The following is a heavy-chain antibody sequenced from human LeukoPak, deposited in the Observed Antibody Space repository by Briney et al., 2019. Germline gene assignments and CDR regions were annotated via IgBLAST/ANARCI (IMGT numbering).Heavy chain of an antibody. CDR1: GYTFTCYY. D-gene: IGHD1-26*01. V-gene: IGHV1-2*02. CDR3: ARDRLGAPDF. CDR2: INPNSGGT. Sequence: ASVKVSCKASGYTFTCYYMHWVRQAPGQGLEWMGWINPNSGGTNYAQKFQSRVTMTRDTSISTAYMELSRLRSDDTAVYYCARDRLGAPDFWGQGTLVTVSS. J-gene: IGHJ4*02.